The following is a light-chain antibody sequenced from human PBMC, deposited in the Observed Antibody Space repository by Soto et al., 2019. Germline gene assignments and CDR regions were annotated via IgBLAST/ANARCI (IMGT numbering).Light chain of an antibody. Sequence: QSALTQPASVSVSPGQSITISCTGTSSDVGGYNYVSWYQQYPGKAPKLMIYDVSNRPSGVSNRFSGSKSGNTASLTISGLQAEDEADYYCSSYTRSITVVFGRGTKLTVL. J-gene: IGLJ2*01. CDR2: DVS. CDR3: SSYTRSITVV. CDR1: SSDVGGYNY. V-gene: IGLV2-14*03.